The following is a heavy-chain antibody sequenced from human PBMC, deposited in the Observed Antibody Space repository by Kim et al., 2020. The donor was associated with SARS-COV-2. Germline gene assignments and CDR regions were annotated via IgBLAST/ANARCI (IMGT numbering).Heavy chain of an antibody. CDR2: IIPIFGTA. Sequence: SVKVSCKASGGTFSSYAISWVRQAPGQGLEWMGGIIPIFGTANYAQKFQGRVTITADESTSTAYMELSSLRSEDTAVYYCARGYDSTQYYYYYGMDVWGQGTTVTVSS. CDR3: ARGYDSTQYYYYYGMDV. J-gene: IGHJ6*02. D-gene: IGHD3-3*01. V-gene: IGHV1-69*13. CDR1: GGTFSSYA.